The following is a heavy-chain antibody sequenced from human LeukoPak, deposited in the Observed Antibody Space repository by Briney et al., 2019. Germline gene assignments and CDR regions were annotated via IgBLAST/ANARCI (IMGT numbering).Heavy chain of an antibody. CDR3: AKEISGNYYS. V-gene: IGHV3-48*03. CDR1: GFTFSSYE. Sequence: GGSLRLSCAASGFTFSSYEMNWVRQAPGKGLEWISYISRSGSTIYYADSVKGRFTISRDDSKNTLYLQMDSLRAEDTAVYYCAKEISGNYYSWGQGTLVTVSS. D-gene: IGHD1-26*01. CDR2: ISRSGSTI. J-gene: IGHJ4*02.